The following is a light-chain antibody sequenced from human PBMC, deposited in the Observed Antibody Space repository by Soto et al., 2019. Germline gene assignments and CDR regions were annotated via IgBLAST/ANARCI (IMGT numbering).Light chain of an antibody. Sequence: QSALTQPPSASWSPGQSVTISCTGTSSDVGGYNYVSWYQQHPGKAPKLMIYEVSKRPSGVPDRFSGSKSGNTASLTVSGLQAEDEADYYCSSYAGSNHWVFGGGTQLTVL. V-gene: IGLV2-8*01. J-gene: IGLJ3*02. CDR3: SSYAGSNHWV. CDR2: EVS. CDR1: SSDVGGYNY.